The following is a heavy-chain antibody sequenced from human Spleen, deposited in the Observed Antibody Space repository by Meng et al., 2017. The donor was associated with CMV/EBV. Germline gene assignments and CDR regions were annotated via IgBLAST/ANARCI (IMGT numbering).Heavy chain of an antibody. Sequence: ISCKPSGFSVTTCWIAWVRQMPGKGLEWMGIVYPRDSESRYSPSFQGQVTISADESTSTAYLQWSSLKASDSAMYYCARHDSGTLGYWGQGTLVTVSS. J-gene: IGHJ4*02. V-gene: IGHV5-51*01. D-gene: IGHD1-26*01. CDR3: ARHDSGTLGY. CDR1: GFSVTTCW. CDR2: VYPRDSES.